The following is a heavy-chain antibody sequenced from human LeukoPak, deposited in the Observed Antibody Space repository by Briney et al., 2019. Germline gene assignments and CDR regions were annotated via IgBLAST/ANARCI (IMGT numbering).Heavy chain of an antibody. D-gene: IGHD2-21*02. Sequence: GASVKVSCKASGYTFTGYSMHWVRQAPGQGLEWMGWISPNSGATNYAQNFQGRVTMTRDTSISTAYMELSRLRSDDTAVYYCARVVTADPYDAFDIWGQGTVVTVSS. J-gene: IGHJ3*02. CDR3: ARVVTADPYDAFDI. CDR1: GYTFTGYS. V-gene: IGHV1-2*02. CDR2: ISPNSGAT.